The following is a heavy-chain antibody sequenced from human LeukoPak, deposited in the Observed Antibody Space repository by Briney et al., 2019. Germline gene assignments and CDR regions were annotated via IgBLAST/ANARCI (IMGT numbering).Heavy chain of an antibody. Sequence: SETLSLTCTVSGGSISSYYWSWIRQPLGKGLEWIGYIYYSGSTNYNPSLKSRVTISVDTSKNQFSLKLSSVTAADTAVYYCARVPVYCSSTSCSPDAFDIWGQGTMVTVSS. CDR1: GGSISSYY. J-gene: IGHJ3*02. V-gene: IGHV4-59*01. CDR2: IYYSGST. D-gene: IGHD2-2*01. CDR3: ARVPVYCSSTSCSPDAFDI.